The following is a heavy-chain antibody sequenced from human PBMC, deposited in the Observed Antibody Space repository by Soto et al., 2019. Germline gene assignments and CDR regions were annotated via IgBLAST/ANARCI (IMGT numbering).Heavy chain of an antibody. J-gene: IGHJ2*01. CDR1: GGTFSSYA. D-gene: IGHD6-19*01. CDR2: IIPIFGTA. CDR3: PSGEAVAGWYFDL. Sequence: QVQLVQSGAEVKKPRSSVKVSCKASGGTFSSYAISWVRQAPGQGLEWMGGIIPIFGTANYATKSQGRVRITAEASTGSAYMELSSLRSEDTAVYYCPSGEAVAGWYFDLWGRGTLVTVSS. V-gene: IGHV1-69*01.